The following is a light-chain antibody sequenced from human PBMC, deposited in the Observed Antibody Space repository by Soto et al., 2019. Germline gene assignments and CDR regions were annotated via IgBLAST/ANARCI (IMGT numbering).Light chain of an antibody. Sequence: SVLTQPASVSGSPGQSITISCTGTSSDFGSYNLVSWYQQHPGKAPKLMIYEGSKRPSGVSNRFSGSKSGNTASLTISGLQAEDEADYYCCSYAGSSTFLYVFGTGTKVNVL. CDR1: SSDFGSYNL. CDR2: EGS. V-gene: IGLV2-23*03. CDR3: CSYAGSSTFLYV. J-gene: IGLJ1*01.